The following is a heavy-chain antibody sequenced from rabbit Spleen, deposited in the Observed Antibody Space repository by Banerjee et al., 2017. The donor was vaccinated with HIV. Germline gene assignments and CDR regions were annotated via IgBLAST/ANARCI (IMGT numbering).Heavy chain of an antibody. CDR1: GFSFSSNYY. CDR2: IYAGSSAST. J-gene: IGHJ4*01. V-gene: IGHV1S45*01. CDR3: ARGSATMTMVITGYYLNL. Sequence: QEQLVESGGDLVQPEGSLTLTCTASGFSFSSNYYMCWVRQAPGKGLECIACIYAGSSASTYYANWAKGRFTISKTSSTTVTLQMTSLTVADTATYFCARGSATMTMVITGYYLNLWGPGTLVTVS. D-gene: IGHD2-1*01.